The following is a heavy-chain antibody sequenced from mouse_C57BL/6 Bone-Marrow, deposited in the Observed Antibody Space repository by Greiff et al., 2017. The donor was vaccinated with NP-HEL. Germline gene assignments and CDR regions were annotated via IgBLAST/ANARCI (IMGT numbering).Heavy chain of an antibody. D-gene: IGHD3-2*02. CDR1: GYSITSDY. J-gene: IGHJ4*01. V-gene: IGHV3-8*01. CDR2: ISYSGST. CDR3: ARYEAGFYAMDY. Sequence: EVQLQQSGPGLAKPSQTLTLSCSVTGYSITSDYWNWIRKFPGNKLEYMGYISYSGSTYYNPSLKSRISITRDTSKNQYYLQMNSVNTEDTATYNCARYEAGFYAMDYWGQGTSVTVSS.